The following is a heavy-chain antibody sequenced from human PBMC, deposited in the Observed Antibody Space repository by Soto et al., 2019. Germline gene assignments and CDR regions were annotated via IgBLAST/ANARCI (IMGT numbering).Heavy chain of an antibody. CDR2: IFSSGST. V-gene: IGHV4-59*11. Sequence: SETLSLTCTVSGASLKSRYWNWVRQPPGKGLEWIGHIFSSGSTKYNPSLESRVTISIDASKNQFSLRLTSVTAADTAVYYCARDRLLEAYSYGILDYWGQGSLVTVSS. D-gene: IGHD3-3*01. CDR3: ARDRLLEAYSYGILDY. CDR1: GASLKSRY. J-gene: IGHJ4*01.